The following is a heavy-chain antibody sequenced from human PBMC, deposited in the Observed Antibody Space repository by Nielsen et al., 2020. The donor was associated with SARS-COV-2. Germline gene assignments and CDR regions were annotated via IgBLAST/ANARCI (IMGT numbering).Heavy chain of an antibody. D-gene: IGHD3-3*02. CDR3: ARDQHSFRWDYGMDV. CDR2: IYHSGST. CDR1: GGSISSGGYY. Sequence: SETLSLTCTVSGGSISSGGYYWSWVRQPPGKGLEWIGEIYHSGSTNYNPSLKSRVTISVDKSKNQFSLKLSSVTAADTAVYYCARDQHSFRWDYGMDVWGQGTTVTVSS. J-gene: IGHJ6*02. V-gene: IGHV4-39*07.